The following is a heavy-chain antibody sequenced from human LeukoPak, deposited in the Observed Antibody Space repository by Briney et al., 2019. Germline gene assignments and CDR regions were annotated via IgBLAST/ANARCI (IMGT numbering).Heavy chain of an antibody. CDR1: GFTFSTYW. J-gene: IGHJ4*02. Sequence: GGSLRLSCAASGFTFSTYWMSWVRQAPGKGLEWVASVDQDGSEKYYVDSVKGRSTISRDNAKNSLYLQMNSLRAEDTAVYYRARSFDYWGQGTLVTVSS. V-gene: IGHV3-7*03. CDR2: VDQDGSEK. CDR3: ARSFDY.